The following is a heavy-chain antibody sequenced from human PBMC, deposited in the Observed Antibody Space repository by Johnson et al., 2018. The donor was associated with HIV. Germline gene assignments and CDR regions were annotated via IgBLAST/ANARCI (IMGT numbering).Heavy chain of an antibody. D-gene: IGHD6-19*01. CDR3: ARKQWLEIPSDAFDI. CDR2: IRYDGNNK. J-gene: IGHJ3*02. Sequence: VQLVESGGGVVQPGRSLRLSCAASGFTFSTYAMHWVRQAPGKGLEWVAFIRYDGNNKYYAGSVKGRFTIFRDNSKNTLYMQMKSLRVEDTAVYYCARKQWLEIPSDAFDIWGQGTMVTVSS. CDR1: GFTFSTYA. V-gene: IGHV3-30*02.